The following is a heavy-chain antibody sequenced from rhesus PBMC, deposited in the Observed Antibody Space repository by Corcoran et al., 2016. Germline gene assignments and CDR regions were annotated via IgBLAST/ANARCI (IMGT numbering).Heavy chain of an antibody. J-gene: IGHJ3*01. CDR3: ARVGSGGAFDF. V-gene: IGHV2-95*01. D-gene: IGHD6-37*01. Sequence: QVTLKESGPALVKPTQTLTLTCTFSGFSISTSGTGVGWIRQPPGKALEWLASIYWNDSKYYSTSLKSRLTISKDTSKNQVVLTMTNMDPGDTATYYCARVGSGGAFDFWGQGLRVTVSS. CDR1: GFSISTSGTG. CDR2: IYWNDSK.